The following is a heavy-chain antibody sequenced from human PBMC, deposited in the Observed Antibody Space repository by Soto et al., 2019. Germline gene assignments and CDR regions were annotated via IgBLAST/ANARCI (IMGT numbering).Heavy chain of an antibody. V-gene: IGHV1-2*04. CDR3: ARAGGIQLQVGYYYSGMDV. CDR2: INPNSGGT. Sequence: ASVKVSCKASGYTFTGYYMHWVRQAPGQGLEWMGWINPNSGGTNYAQKFQGWVTMTRDTSISTAYMELSRLRSDDTAVYYCARAGGIQLQVGYYYSGMDVWGQGTTVTVS. D-gene: IGHD5-18*01. CDR1: GYTFTGYY. J-gene: IGHJ6*02.